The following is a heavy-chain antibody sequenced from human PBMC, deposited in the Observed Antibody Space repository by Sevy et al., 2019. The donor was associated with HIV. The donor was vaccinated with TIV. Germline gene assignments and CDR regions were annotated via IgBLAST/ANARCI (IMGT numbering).Heavy chain of an antibody. CDR2: VHFDGSNI. CDR1: GFTFSHYG. V-gene: IGHV3-30*02. D-gene: IGHD6-19*01. J-gene: IGHJ4*02. Sequence: GGSLRLSCAASGFTFSHYGMHWVRQAPGKGLEWVAFVHFDGSNIYYADSMKGRFTISRDNSKNTLYLQMNSLRTEDTAVYYCAKNTLVAGTGGFDYWGQGTLVTVSS. CDR3: AKNTLVAGTGGFDY.